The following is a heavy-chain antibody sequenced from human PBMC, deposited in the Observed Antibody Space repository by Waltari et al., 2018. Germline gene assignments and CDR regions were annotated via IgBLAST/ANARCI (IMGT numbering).Heavy chain of an antibody. CDR2: IYHSGTT. CDR3: ANAGGVAAAGPT. J-gene: IGHJ4*02. CDR1: GGSISSSNW. D-gene: IGHD6-13*01. Sequence: QVQLQESGPGLVKPSGTLSLTCAVSGGSISSSNWWSWVRQPPGKGLEWIGEIYHSGTTNYNPSLKSRVTRSVDKSKNQFSLKLSSVTAADTAVYYCANAGGVAAAGPTWGQGTLVTVSS. V-gene: IGHV4-4*02.